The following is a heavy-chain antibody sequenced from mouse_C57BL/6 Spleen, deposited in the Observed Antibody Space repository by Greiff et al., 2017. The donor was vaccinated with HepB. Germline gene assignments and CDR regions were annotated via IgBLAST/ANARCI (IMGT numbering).Heavy chain of an antibody. CDR3: TRLRRKNAMDY. D-gene: IGHD2-12*01. CDR1: GFTFSSYA. J-gene: IGHJ4*01. Sequence: EVQVVESGEGLVKPGGSLKLSCAASGFTFSSYAMSWVRQTPEKRLEWVAYISSGGDYIYYADTVKGRFTISRDNARNTLYLQMSSLKSEDTAMYYCTRLRRKNAMDYWGQGTSVTVSS. V-gene: IGHV5-9-1*02. CDR2: ISSGGDYI.